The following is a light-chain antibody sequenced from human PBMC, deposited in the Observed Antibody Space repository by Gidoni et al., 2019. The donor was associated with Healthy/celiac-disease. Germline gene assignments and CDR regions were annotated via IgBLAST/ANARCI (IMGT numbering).Light chain of an antibody. V-gene: IGKV2-28*01. CDR3: MQALQTPRT. CDR2: LGS. CDR1: QSLLHSNGYNY. Sequence: DAVLTLSPLSLPVNPGEPASISCRSSQSLLHSNGYNYLDWYLQKPGQSPQLLIYLGSNRASGVPDRCSGSGSGTDFTLKISRVEAEDVGVYYCMQALQTPRTFGQGTKVEIK. J-gene: IGKJ1*01.